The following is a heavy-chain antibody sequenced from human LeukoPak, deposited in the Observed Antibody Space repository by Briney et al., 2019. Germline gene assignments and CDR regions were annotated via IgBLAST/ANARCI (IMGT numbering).Heavy chain of an antibody. Sequence: GSLRLSCAASGFTFSGYEMNWVRQPPGKGLEWIGEINHSGNTNYNPSLKSRVTMSVDTSRNQLSLKLTSVTAADTAVYYCARDESTGSGWGQGTLVTVSS. V-gene: IGHV4-34*01. CDR1: GFTFSGYE. CDR2: INHSGNT. CDR3: ARDESTGSG. D-gene: IGHD3-10*01. J-gene: IGHJ4*02.